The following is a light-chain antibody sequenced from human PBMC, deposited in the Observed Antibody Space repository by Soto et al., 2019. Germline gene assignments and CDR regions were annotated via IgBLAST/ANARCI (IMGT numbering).Light chain of an antibody. CDR2: DAS. Sequence: DIVVTQSPATLSLSPGERATLSCRASQSVSNYLAWYQQKPGQAPRLLIYDASKRATGIPARFSGSGSGTDFTLTISSLVPEDFAVYYCQQRSDWPLTFGGGTKVEIK. CDR1: QSVSNY. CDR3: QQRSDWPLT. V-gene: IGKV3-11*01. J-gene: IGKJ4*01.